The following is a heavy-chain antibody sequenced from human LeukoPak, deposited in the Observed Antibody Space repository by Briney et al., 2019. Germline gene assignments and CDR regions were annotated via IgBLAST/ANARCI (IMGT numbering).Heavy chain of an antibody. Sequence: ASVKVSCKASGYTFTDYYMHWVRQAPGQGLEWMGWINPNSGDTHYIQKFQDRVTMTTDTSTSTAYMELRSLRSDDTAVYYCARDVGVYSSGRAFDIWGQGTMVTVSS. CDR1: GYTFTDYY. CDR2: INPNSGDT. J-gene: IGHJ3*02. V-gene: IGHV1-2*02. CDR3: ARDVGVYSSGRAFDI. D-gene: IGHD6-19*01.